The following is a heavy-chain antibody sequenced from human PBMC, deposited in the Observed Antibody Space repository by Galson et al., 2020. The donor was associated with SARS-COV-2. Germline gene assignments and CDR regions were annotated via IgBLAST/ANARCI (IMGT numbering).Heavy chain of an antibody. V-gene: IGHV3-74*01. CDR2: ISPDGTIR. D-gene: IGHD4-17*01. CDR1: GFTFKNYW. J-gene: IGHJ4*03. Sequence: GGSLRLSCAVSGFTFKNYWMNWVRQAPGKGLVWVSLISPDGTIRTYADFVKGRFPIARDNVKDTLDLQMRGLSADDTALYYCARGTPVNGEIHTLVDSWCKGILVTVSS. CDR3: ARGTPVNGEIHTLVDS.